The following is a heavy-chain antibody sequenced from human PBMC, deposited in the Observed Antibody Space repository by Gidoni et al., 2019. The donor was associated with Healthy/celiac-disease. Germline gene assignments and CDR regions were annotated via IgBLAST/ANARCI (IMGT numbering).Heavy chain of an antibody. V-gene: IGHV4-59*08. CDR2: IYYSGST. D-gene: IGHD3-22*01. J-gene: IGHJ6*03. CDR3: ARLYYYDSSGYSYYYYYYMDV. CDR1: GGSISSYY. Sequence: QVQLQESGPGLAKPSETLSLTCTVSGGSISSYYWSWIRQPPGKGLEWIGYIYYSGSTNYNPSLKSRVTISVDTSKNQFSLKLSSVTAADTAVYYCARLYYYDSSGYSYYYYYYMDVWGKGTTVTVSS.